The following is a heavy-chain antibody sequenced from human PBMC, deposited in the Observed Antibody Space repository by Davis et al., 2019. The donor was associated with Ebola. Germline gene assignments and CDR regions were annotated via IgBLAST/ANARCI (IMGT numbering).Heavy chain of an antibody. Sequence: GESLKISCAASGFTFSSYAMSWVRQAPGKGLEWVSEITGGGARTYYADSVKGRFTISRENSKNTLYLQMSSLRAEDTAVYYCAKEGYFDWLLHFDYWGQGTLVTVSS. CDR2: ITGGGART. J-gene: IGHJ4*02. CDR3: AKEGYFDWLLHFDY. V-gene: IGHV3-23*01. CDR1: GFTFSSYA. D-gene: IGHD3-9*01.